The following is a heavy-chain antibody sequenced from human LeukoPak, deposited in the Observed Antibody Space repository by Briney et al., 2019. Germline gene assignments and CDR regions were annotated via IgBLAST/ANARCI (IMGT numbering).Heavy chain of an antibody. V-gene: IGHV1-69*05. CDR2: IIPIFGTA. D-gene: IGHD2-15*01. J-gene: IGHJ3*02. CDR1: GGTFRSYA. CDR3: ARTYCSGGSCSDAFDI. Sequence: SLKGSCKASGGTFRSYAISWVRQAPGQGLEWRGGIIPIFGTANYAQKFQGRVTITRNTSICTAYMELRSLRSEDKAVYYCARTYCSGGSCSDAFDIWGQGTMVTVSS.